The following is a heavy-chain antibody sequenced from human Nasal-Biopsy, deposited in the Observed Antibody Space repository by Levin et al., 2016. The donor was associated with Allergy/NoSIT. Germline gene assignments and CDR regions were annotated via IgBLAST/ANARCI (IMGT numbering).Heavy chain of an antibody. V-gene: IGHV1-2*02. J-gene: IGHJ6*02. CDR3: ARNHYGDQHKALDV. D-gene: IGHD2-21*02. CDR2: INPSSGAT. CDR1: GYTFTSYY. Sequence: ASVKVSCKASGYTFTSYYILWMRQAPGQGLEWMGWINPSSGATKYAQKFQGRVTMTRDTSFRTAYMELNSLTSDDTALYYCARNHYGDQHKALDVWGQGTTVTVSS.